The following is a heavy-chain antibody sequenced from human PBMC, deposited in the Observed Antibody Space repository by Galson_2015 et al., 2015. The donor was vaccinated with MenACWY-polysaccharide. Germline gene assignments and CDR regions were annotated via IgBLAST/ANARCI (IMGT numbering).Heavy chain of an antibody. J-gene: IGHJ4*02. D-gene: IGHD3-10*01. V-gene: IGHV3-23*01. CDR2: VSGTDDNT. Sequence: SLRLSCAASGFPFSRYAMTWVRQAPGKGLEWVSTVSGTDDNTYYAASVKGRFTISRDNSKNTLYLQMNSLTGEDTAIYYCAKGLGSFDFWGQGTLVTVFS. CDR3: AKGLGSFDF. CDR1: GFPFSRYA.